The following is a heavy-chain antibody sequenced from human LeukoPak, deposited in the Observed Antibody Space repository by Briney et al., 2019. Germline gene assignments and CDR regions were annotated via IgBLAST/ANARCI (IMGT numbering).Heavy chain of an antibody. CDR2: INPSGGST. V-gene: IGHV1-46*01. CDR1: GYTFTSYY. CDR3: ARADIGDSGYDGAYYYYMDV. J-gene: IGHJ6*03. Sequence: ASVKVSCKASGYTFTSYYMHWVRQAPGQGLEWMGIINPSGGSTSYAQKFQGRVTMTRDMSTSTDYMELSSLRSEDTAVYYCARADIGDSGYDGAYYYYMDVWGKGTTVTISS. D-gene: IGHD5-12*01.